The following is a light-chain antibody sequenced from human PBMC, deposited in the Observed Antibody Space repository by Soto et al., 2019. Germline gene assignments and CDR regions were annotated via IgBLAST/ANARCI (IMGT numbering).Light chain of an antibody. J-gene: IGLJ1*01. V-gene: IGLV1-44*01. CDR3: AAWDDILNGYV. CDR1: SSNIESNT. Sequence: SALTQPPSASGTPGQRVTISCSGSSSNIESNTVTWYQQLPGTAPKLVIYSSYDRPSGVPDRFSGSTSGTSASLVIRGLQSEDEADYYCAAWDDILNGYVFGGGTKVTVL. CDR2: SSY.